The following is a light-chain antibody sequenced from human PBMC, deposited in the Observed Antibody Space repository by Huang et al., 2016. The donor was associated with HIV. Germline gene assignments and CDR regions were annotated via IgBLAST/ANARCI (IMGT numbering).Light chain of an antibody. CDR3: QQFNNYVVT. Sequence: AIQLTQSPSSLSSSVGDKVTITCRASQGISSALAWYQQKPGKPPKLLIYDASSLKSGVPSRFGGSGSGTDFTLTISSLQPEDFATYYCQQFNNYVVTFGQGTRLEMK. J-gene: IGKJ5*01. V-gene: IGKV1D-13*01. CDR2: DAS. CDR1: QGISSA.